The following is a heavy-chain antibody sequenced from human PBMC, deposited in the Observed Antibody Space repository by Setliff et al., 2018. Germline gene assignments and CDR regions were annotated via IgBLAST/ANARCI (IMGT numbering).Heavy chain of an antibody. J-gene: IGHJ4*02. CDR3: AEVYRPQFSPGFDY. D-gene: IGHD6-6*01. Sequence: SGGSLSLSCAASGFTFSNYTMNWVRQAPGKGLEWVSYISSRSTYIGYADSVKGRFTISRDNAKKSLYLQMNSLRAEDTAIYYCAEVYRPQFSPGFDYWGQGALVTVSS. V-gene: IGHV3-21*01. CDR1: GFTFSNYT. CDR2: ISSRSTYI.